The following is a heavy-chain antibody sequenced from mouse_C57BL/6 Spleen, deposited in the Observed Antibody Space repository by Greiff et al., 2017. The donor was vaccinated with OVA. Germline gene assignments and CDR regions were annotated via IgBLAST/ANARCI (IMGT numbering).Heavy chain of an antibody. V-gene: IGHV1-62-2*01. J-gene: IGHJ4*01. CDR1: GYTFTEYT. CDR2: FYPGSGSI. CDR3: ARHGPHYYGSSPYAMDY. Sequence: VKLVESGAELVKPGASVKLSCKASGYTFTEYTIHWVKQRSGQGLEWIGWFYPGSGSIKYNEKFKDKATLTADKSSSTVYMELSRLTSEDSAVYFCARHGPHYYGSSPYAMDYWGQGTSVTVSS. D-gene: IGHD1-1*01.